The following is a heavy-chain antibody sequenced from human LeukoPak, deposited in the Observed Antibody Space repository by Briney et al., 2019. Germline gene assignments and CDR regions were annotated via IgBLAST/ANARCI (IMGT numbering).Heavy chain of an antibody. V-gene: IGHV4-34*01. CDR2: INHSGST. CDR3: AREAPHGLVVL. CDR1: GGSFSGYY. J-gene: IGHJ3*01. Sequence: SETLSLTCAVYGGSFSGYYWSWIRQPPGKGLEWIGEINHSGSTNYNPSLKSRVTISVDTSKNQFSLKLSSVTAADTAVYYCAREAPHGLVVLWGQGTMVTVSS. D-gene: IGHD1-26*01.